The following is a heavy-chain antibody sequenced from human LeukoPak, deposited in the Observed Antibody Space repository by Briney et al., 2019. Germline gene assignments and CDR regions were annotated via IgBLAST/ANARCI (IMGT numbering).Heavy chain of an antibody. D-gene: IGHD3-22*01. V-gene: IGHV3-21*04. CDR1: GSTFSSYS. J-gene: IGHJ4*02. CDR2: ISSSRSYI. CDR3: ARENDYYDSMPLDY. Sequence: GGSLRLSCAASGSTFSSYSMNWVRQAPGKGLEWVSFISSSRSYIYYADSVKGRFTISRDNAKNSLYLQMNSLRAEDTAVYYCARENDYYDSMPLDYWGQGTLVTVSS.